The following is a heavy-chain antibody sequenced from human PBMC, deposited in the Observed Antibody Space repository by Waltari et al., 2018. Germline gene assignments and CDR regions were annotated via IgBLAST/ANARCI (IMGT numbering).Heavy chain of an antibody. D-gene: IGHD6-19*01. J-gene: IGHJ4*02. V-gene: IGHV3-30*02. CDR1: GFTFSSYG. CDR2: IRYDGSNK. CDR3: AKDSRRPIAVAGKGNY. Sequence: QVQLVESGGGVVQPGGSLRLSCAASGFTFSSYGMHWVRQAPGKGLEWVACIRYDGSNKYYAYSVKGRFTISRDNSKDTLYLQMNSLRAEDTAVYYCAKDSRRPIAVAGKGNYWGQGTLVTVSS.